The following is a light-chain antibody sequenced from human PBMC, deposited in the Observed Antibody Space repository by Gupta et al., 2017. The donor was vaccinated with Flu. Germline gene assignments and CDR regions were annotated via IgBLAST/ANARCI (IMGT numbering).Light chain of an antibody. V-gene: IGLV3-21*02. CDR2: DDS. CDR3: QVWDSSSDHRGV. Sequence: SSVLTQPPSVSVAPGQTARITCGGNNIGSKSVHWYQQKPGQAPVLIVYDDSDRPSGIPERFSGSNSGNTATLTISRVDAGEEADYYCQVWDSSSDHRGVFGTGTKVTVL. CDR1: NIGSKS. J-gene: IGLJ1*01.